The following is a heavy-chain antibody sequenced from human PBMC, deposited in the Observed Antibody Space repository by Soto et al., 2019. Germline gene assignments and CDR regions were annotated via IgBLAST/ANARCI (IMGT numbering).Heavy chain of an antibody. CDR2: IIPIFGTA. V-gene: IGHV1-69*12. CDR1: GGTFSSYA. J-gene: IGHJ5*02. CDR3: ARDRGPSSGYYPYWFDP. Sequence: QVQLVQSGAEVKKPGSSVKVSCKASGGTFSSYAVSWVRQAPGQWLEWIGEIIPIFGTANYAQKFQGRVTITADESTSTAYMELSSLRSEDTAVYYCARDRGPSSGYYPYWFDPWGQGTLVTVSS. D-gene: IGHD3-22*01.